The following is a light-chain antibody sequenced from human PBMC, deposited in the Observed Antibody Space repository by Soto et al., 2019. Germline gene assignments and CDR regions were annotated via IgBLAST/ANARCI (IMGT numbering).Light chain of an antibody. Sequence: DIQMTQSPSSLSASVGDLVTITCLGSQSISTYLNWYQQKPGKAPKLLIYAASSLQSGVPSRFSASGSGTDFTLTISSLQPEDFATYYCQQSYITPPLTFGGGTKVDI. J-gene: IGKJ4*01. V-gene: IGKV1-39*01. CDR3: QQSYITPPLT. CDR1: QSISTY. CDR2: AAS.